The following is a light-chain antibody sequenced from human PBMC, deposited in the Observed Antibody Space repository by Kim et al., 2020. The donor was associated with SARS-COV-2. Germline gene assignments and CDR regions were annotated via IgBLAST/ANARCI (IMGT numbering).Light chain of an antibody. J-gene: IGKJ2*01. CDR1: QSISSY. CDR2: TTA. Sequence: SASVGDRVTITCRASQSISSYLNWYQQKPGKAPKLLIYTTASLQSGVPSRFSGRGSGTDFTLTISSLQPEDFATYYCQQSYSTPPTFGQGTKLEI. V-gene: IGKV1-39*01. CDR3: QQSYSTPPT.